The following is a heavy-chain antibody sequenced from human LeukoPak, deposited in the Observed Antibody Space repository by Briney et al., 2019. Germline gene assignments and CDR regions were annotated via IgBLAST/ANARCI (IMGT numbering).Heavy chain of an antibody. D-gene: IGHD1-26*01. J-gene: IGHJ3*01. CDR3: ARRVGANDAFDF. Sequence: GEPLKISCKGSGYTFTTYWIAWVRQMPGKGLEWLGIIYPGDSDTRYSPSFQGQVTVSVDNSINTAYLQWSSLKASDTAIYYCARRVGANDAFDFWGQGTMVNVFS. CDR2: IYPGDSDT. V-gene: IGHV5-51*01. CDR1: GYTFTTYW.